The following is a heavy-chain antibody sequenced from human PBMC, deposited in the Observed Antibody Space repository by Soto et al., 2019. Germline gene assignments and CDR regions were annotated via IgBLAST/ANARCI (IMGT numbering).Heavy chain of an antibody. D-gene: IGHD3-10*01. CDR2: INHSGST. V-gene: IGHV4-34*01. CDR3: ARGRGFDY. Sequence: SEALSVSCAVYGGSFSGYYWSWIRQPPGKGLEWIGEINHSGSTNYNPSLKSRVTISVDTSKNQFSLKLSSVTAADTAVYYCARGRGFDYWGQGTLVPVSS. J-gene: IGHJ4*02. CDR1: GGSFSGYY.